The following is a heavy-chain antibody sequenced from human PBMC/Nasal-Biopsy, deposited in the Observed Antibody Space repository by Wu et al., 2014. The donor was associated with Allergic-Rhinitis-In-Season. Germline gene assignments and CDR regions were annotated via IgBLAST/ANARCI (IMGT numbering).Heavy chain of an antibody. D-gene: IGHD5-24*01. V-gene: IGHV6-1*01. CDR2: TYYRSKWYY. Sequence: AISGDSVSSNSATWNWIRQSPSRGLEWLGRTYYRSKWYYEYAVSVKSRITINPDTSKNQFSLQLSSVTAADTAVYYCARLVGVEMATTHAFDIWGQGTMVTVSS. CDR1: GDSVSSNSAT. CDR3: ARLVGVEMATTHAFDI. J-gene: IGHJ3*02.